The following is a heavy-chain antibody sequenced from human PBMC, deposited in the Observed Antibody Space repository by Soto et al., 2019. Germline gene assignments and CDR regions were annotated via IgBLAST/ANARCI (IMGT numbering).Heavy chain of an antibody. D-gene: IGHD6-13*01. J-gene: IGHJ5*02. V-gene: IGHV5-51*01. CDR1: GYSFTSYW. CDR3: ARLTPGGKQQLFAKEYNWFDP. Sequence: EVQLVQSGAEVKKPGESLKISCKGSGYSFTSYWIGWVRQMPGKGLEWMGIIYPGDSDTRYSPSFQGQVTISADKSISTAYLQWSSLKASDTAMYYCARLTPGGKQQLFAKEYNWFDPWGQGTLVTVSS. CDR2: IYPGDSDT.